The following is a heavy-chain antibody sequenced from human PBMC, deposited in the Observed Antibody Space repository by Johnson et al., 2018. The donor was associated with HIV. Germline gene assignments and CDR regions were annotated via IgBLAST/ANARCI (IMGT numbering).Heavy chain of an antibody. CDR2: ISSSGSSI. CDR1: GFTLSSYY. V-gene: IGHV3-11*04. J-gene: IGHJ3*02. D-gene: IGHD3-10*01. Sequence: QVQLVESGGGLVQPGGSLRLSCAASGFTLSSYYMSWIRQAPGKGLEWVSYISSSGSSIYYADSVKGRFTISRDNAKKSLYLQMNSLRGEDTAVYYCSGPGFGEGGADASDIWSQGTMVTVSS. CDR3: SGPGFGEGGADASDI.